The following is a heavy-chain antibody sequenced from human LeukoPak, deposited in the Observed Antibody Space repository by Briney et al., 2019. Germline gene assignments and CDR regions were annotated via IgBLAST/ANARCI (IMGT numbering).Heavy chain of an antibody. CDR1: EFTFSSYV. CDR3: ARDYAYYYDSSGYADAFDI. Sequence: GGSLRLTCAASEFTFSSYVMSWVRQAPGKGLEWVSVIYSGGSTYYADSVKGRFTISRDNSKNTLYLQMNSLRAEDTAVYYCARDYAYYYDSSGYADAFDIWGQGTMVTVSS. CDR2: IYSGGST. V-gene: IGHV3-53*01. D-gene: IGHD3-22*01. J-gene: IGHJ3*02.